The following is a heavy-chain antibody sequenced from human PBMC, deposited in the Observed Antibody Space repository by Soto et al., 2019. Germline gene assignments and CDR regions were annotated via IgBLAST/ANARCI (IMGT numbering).Heavy chain of an antibody. CDR3: TTRHPHHYESRGSFDY. CDR2: IFHTGRT. V-gene: IGHV4-39*01. J-gene: IGHJ4*02. Sequence: PSETLSLTSSVSDGSISASSSYWGWMRQSPGKGLEWIGTIFHTGRTYYNPSLESRVSLSVDTSKNQFSLHLTSVSAADTAVYYCTTRHPHHYESRGSFDYWGQGTLVSV. D-gene: IGHD3-22*01. CDR1: DGSISASSSY.